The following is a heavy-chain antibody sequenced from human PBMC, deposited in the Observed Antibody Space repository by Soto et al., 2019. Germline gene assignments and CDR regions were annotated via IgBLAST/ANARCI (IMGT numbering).Heavy chain of an antibody. CDR2: ISGSGGST. D-gene: IGHD6-19*01. CDR3: AKDRSSGWYFFDY. V-gene: IGHV3-23*01. CDR1: GFTFSSYA. J-gene: IGHJ4*02. Sequence: GGSLRLSCAASGFTFSSYAMSWVRQAPGKGLEWVSTISGSGGSTYYADSVKGRFTISRDNSKNTLYLQMNSLRAEDTAVYYCAKDRSSGWYFFDYWGQGTLVTVSS.